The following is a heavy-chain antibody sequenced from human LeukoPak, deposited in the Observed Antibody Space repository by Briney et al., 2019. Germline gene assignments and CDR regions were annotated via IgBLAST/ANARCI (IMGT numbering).Heavy chain of an antibody. J-gene: IGHJ4*02. V-gene: IGHV3-23*01. Sequence: PGGSLRLSCAASGFTFSSYAMSWVRQAPGKGLEWVSTIGDNGDSTYYADSVKGRFTISRDNSKNTLDLQMNSLRAEDTAVYYCAKRSYYGSGSYFDYWGQGTLVTVSS. D-gene: IGHD3-10*01. CDR1: GFTFSSYA. CDR2: IGDNGDST. CDR3: AKRSYYGSGSYFDY.